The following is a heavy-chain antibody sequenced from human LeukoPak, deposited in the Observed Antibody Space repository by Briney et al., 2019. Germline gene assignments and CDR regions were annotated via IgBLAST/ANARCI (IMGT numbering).Heavy chain of an antibody. CDR3: ARHSRTYYDILTGDPGSYYFDY. Sequence: SETLSLTCTVSGGSISSSSYYWGWIRQPPGQGLEWIGSIYYSGSTYYNPSLKSRVTISVDTSKNQFSLKLSSVTAADTAVYYCARHSRTYYDILTGDPGSYYFDYWGQGTLVTVSS. CDR2: IYYSGST. V-gene: IGHV4-39*01. J-gene: IGHJ4*02. D-gene: IGHD3-9*01. CDR1: GGSISSSSYY.